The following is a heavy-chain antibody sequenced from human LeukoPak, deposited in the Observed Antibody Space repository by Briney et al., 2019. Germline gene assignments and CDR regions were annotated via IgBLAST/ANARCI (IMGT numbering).Heavy chain of an antibody. CDR3: ARFGTMVRGVIISGDAFDI. V-gene: IGHV1-2*02. D-gene: IGHD3-10*01. Sequence: ASVKVSCKASGYTFTGYYMHWVRQAPGQGLEWMGWINPNRGGTNYAQKFQGRVTMTRDTSISTAYMELSRLRSDDTAVYYCARFGTMVRGVIISGDAFDIWGQGTMVTVSS. CDR1: GYTFTGYY. J-gene: IGHJ3*02. CDR2: INPNRGGT.